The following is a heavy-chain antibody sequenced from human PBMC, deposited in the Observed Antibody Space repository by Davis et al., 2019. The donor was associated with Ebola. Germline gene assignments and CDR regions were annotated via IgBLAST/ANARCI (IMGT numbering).Heavy chain of an antibody. V-gene: IGHV4-59*12. J-gene: IGHJ5*02. D-gene: IGHD6-13*01. CDR1: GGSISSYY. Sequence: SETLSLTCTVSGGSISSYYWSWIRQPPGKGLEWIGYIYYSGSTNYNPSLKSRVTISVDTSKNQFSLKLSSVTAADTAVYYCARRPISSSWYGGVWGWFDPWGQGTLVTVSS. CDR3: ARRPISSSWYGGVWGWFDP. CDR2: IYYSGST.